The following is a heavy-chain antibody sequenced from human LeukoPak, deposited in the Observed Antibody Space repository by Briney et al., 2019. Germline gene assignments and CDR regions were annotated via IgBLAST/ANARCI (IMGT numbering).Heavy chain of an antibody. CDR2: LSRSATAT. Sequence: GGSLRLSCGAWGFTFTSYAVSGVRQAPGNGLEWVSALSRSATATYYADSVQGRFTISRDNSKNTLYLQMYSLRAEDTAVYYCAKDTLFWGPTGQFDYWGQGTLVTASS. D-gene: IGHD7-27*01. CDR3: AKDTLFWGPTGQFDY. J-gene: IGHJ4*02. V-gene: IGHV3-23*01. CDR1: GFTFTSYA.